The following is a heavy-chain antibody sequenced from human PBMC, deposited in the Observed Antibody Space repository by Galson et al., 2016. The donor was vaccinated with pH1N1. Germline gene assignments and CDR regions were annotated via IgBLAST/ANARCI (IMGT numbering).Heavy chain of an antibody. V-gene: IGHV4-4*02. CDR1: GGSISSRNW. CDR3: ARDGGDYGGAGQYKYFDT. CDR2: IYHIGGT. D-gene: IGHD4-23*01. J-gene: IGHJ5*02. Sequence: LSLTCAVSGGSISSRNWWSWVRQPPGQGLEWIGEIYHIGGTNYKPSLKSRVTISLDKSKNHFSLNLASVTAADTAVYYCARDGGDYGGAGQYKYFDTWGQGTLVTVSS.